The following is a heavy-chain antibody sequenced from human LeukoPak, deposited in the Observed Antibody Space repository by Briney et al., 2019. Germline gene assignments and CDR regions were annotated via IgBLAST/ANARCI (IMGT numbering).Heavy chain of an antibody. CDR1: GYTFTRYY. J-gene: IGHJ4*02. CDR3: ARDPGHIVVVVFATRSYYFDY. CDR2: TNPSGGST. D-gene: IGHD2-15*01. Sequence: ASVKDSCKASGYTFTRYYMHWVRQAPGQGREWMGITNPSGGSTSYAQKFQGRVTMTRDTSTSTVYMELSSLRSEDTAVYYCARDPGHIVVVVFATRSYYFDYWGQGTLVTVSS. V-gene: IGHV1-46*01.